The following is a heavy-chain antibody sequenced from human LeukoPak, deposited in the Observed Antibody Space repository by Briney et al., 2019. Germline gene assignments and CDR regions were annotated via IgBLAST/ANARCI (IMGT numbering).Heavy chain of an antibody. D-gene: IGHD2-21*02. V-gene: IGHV1-46*01. CDR3: AAHCGGDCMGGGGLKQYYYYMDV. CDR1: GYTFTSYY. J-gene: IGHJ6*03. Sequence: ASVKLSCKASGYTFTSYYMHWVRQAPGQGLEWMGIINPSGGSTSYAQKFQGRVTMTRDTSTSTVYMELSSLRSEDTAVYYCAAHCGGDCMGGGGLKQYYYYMDVWGKGTTVTVSS. CDR2: INPSGGST.